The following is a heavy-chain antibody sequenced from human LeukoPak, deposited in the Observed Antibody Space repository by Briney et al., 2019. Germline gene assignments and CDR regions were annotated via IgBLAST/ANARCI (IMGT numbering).Heavy chain of an antibody. CDR3: ARLRMTTVTYSYYYYYYMDV. D-gene: IGHD4-11*01. J-gene: IGHJ6*03. CDR1: GGSISSSNW. CDR2: IYHSGST. Sequence: SGTLSLTCAVSGGSISSSNWWSWVRQPPGKGLEWIGEIYHSGSTNYNPSLKSRVTISVDKSKNQFSLKLSSVTAADTAVYYCARLRMTTVTYSYYYYYYMDVWGKGTTVTVSS. V-gene: IGHV4-4*02.